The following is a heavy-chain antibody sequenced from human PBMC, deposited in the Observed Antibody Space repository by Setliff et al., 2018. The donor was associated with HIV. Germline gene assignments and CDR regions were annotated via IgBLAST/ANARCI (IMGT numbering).Heavy chain of an antibody. CDR3: ARDYSRYTWNYFDY. J-gene: IGHJ4*02. Sequence: GGSLRLSCAASGLIFSSYWMSWVRQAPGKGLEWVANIKQDGSEKYYVDSVKGRFTISRDNAKKSLYLQMNSLRAEDTALYYCARDYSRYTWNYFDYWGQGTLVTVSS. CDR2: IKQDGSEK. CDR1: GLIFSSYW. D-gene: IGHD1-20*01. V-gene: IGHV3-7*03.